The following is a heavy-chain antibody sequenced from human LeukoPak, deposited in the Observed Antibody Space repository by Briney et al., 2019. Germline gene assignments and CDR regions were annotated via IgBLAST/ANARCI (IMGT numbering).Heavy chain of an antibody. D-gene: IGHD2-2*01. Sequence: GGSLRLSCTASGFTFGDYAMSWVRQAPGKGLEWVGFIRSKAYGGTTEYAASVKGRFTISRDDSKSIAYLQMNSLRAEDTAVYYCARGPYCSSTSCAEGFDIWGQGTMVTVSS. CDR2: IRSKAYGGTT. J-gene: IGHJ3*02. CDR3: ARGPYCSSTSCAEGFDI. V-gene: IGHV3-49*04. CDR1: GFTFGDYA.